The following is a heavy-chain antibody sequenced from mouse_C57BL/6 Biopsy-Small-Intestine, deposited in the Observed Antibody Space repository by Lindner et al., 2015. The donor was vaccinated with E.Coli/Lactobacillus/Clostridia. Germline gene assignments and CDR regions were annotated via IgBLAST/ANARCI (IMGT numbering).Heavy chain of an antibody. V-gene: IGHV1-53*01. CDR1: GYTFTDYF. CDR2: INPLSGVT. J-gene: IGHJ4*01. Sequence: SVKVSCKTSGYTFTDYFLHWLRQAPGQGLEWMGRINPLSGVTNYAQKFQGRVTMTRDTSSSTAYMELSSLRSDDTAVYYCAKSGYIFGHNWLDPWGQGSLVTVSS. CDR3: AKSGYIFGHNWLDP. D-gene: IGHD4-1*02.